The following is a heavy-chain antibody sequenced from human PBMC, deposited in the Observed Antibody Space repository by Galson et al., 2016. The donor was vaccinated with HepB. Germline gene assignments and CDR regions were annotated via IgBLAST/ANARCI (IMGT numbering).Heavy chain of an antibody. CDR1: GFVFSDFY. V-gene: IGHV3-11*01. CDR2: IRRSSTII. D-gene: IGHD2-21*01. Sequence: SLRLSCAASGFVFSDFYMSWIRQAPGKGLEWVAHIRRSSTIITYADSVKGRFTISRDNAKNSLYLQMNNLRAEDTAVYYCSKDTRGWGSRAFDIWGQGTMVTVSS. CDR3: SKDTRGWGSRAFDI. J-gene: IGHJ3*02.